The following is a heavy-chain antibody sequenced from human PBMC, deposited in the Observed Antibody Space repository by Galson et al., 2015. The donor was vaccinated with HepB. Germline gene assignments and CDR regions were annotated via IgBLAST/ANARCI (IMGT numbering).Heavy chain of an antibody. J-gene: IGHJ5*02. V-gene: IGHV3-7*01. CDR1: GFAFSDYW. D-gene: IGHD4-11*01. CDR3: ATAPRSMTPVPS. Sequence: SLRLSCAASGFAFSDYWMSWARQAPGKGLEWVAIINQNGNGKYHMDSVKDRLTISRDNAKNSLYLQMNSLRPEDTAVYYCATAPRSMTPVPSWGQGTLVTVSS. CDR2: INQNGNGK.